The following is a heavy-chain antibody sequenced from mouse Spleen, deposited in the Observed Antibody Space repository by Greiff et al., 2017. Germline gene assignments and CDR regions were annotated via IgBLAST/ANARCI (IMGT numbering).Heavy chain of an antibody. CDR3: ARDGYSGYFDY. CDR1: GYTFTSYW. Sequence: QVQLQQPGAELVKPGASVKLSCKASGYTFTSYWMHWVKQRPGQGLEWIGMIHPNSGSTNYNEKFKSKATLTVDKSSSTAYMQLSSLTSEDSAVYYCARDGYSGYFDYWGQGTTLTVSS. CDR2: IHPNSGST. J-gene: IGHJ2*01. D-gene: IGHD2-3*01. V-gene: IGHV1-64*01.